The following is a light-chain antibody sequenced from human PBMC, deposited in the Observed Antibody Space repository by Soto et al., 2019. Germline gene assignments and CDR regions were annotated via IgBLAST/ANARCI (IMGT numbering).Light chain of an antibody. CDR1: SSNFGSNYD. V-gene: IGLV1-40*01. CDR3: QSYDSGLYVV. CDR2: GNN. J-gene: IGLJ2*01. Sequence: QSVLTQPPSVSGAPGQRVTIPCTGSSSNFGSNYDVHWYRQLPGTAPKLLIYGNNNRPSGVPDRFSGSKSGTSASLAITGLQAEDEADYYCQSYDSGLYVVFGGGTKLTVL.